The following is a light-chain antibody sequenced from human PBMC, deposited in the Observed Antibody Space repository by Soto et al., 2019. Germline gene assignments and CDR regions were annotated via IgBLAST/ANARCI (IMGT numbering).Light chain of an antibody. CDR3: QQSSIAPRT. CDR2: NAS. CDR1: QSIGSY. Sequence: DIQMTQSPSSLSASVGDRVTITCRASQSIGSYLSWYQQKAGKAPKLVIYNASSLQSGVPSRFSGSGSGTDFTLTISSVQPEDFATYYCQQSSIAPRTFGQGTKLEIK. V-gene: IGKV1-39*01. J-gene: IGKJ2*01.